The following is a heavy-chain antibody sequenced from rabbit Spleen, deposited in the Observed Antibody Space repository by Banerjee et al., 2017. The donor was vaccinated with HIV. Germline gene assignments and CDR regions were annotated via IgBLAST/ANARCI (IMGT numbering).Heavy chain of an antibody. CDR2: IYGGSSGST. CDR3: ARGSATMTMVITGYYLNL. J-gene: IGHJ4*01. D-gene: IGHD2-1*01. Sequence: QEQLVESGGGLVQSEGSLTLTCTASGFSFSSGYNMCWVRQAPGKGLEWIACIYGGSSGSTYYASWAKGRFTISKASSTTVTLQMTSLTAADTATYFCARGSATMTMVITGYYLNLWGPGTLVTVS. V-gene: IGHV1S45*01. CDR1: GFSFSSGYN.